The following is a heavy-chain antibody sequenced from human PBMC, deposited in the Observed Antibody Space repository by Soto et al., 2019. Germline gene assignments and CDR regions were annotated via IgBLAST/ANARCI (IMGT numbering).Heavy chain of an antibody. CDR3: ARGFSYYDFWSGYYPSYSYYYMEV. CDR2: TYYRSKWYN. D-gene: IGHD3-3*01. Sequence: SQTLSLTCAISGDSVSSNSAAWNWIRQSPSRGLEWLGRTYYRSKWYNDYAVSVKSRITINPDTSKNQFSLQLNSVTPEDTAVYYCARGFSYYDFWSGYYPSYSYYYMEVWGKGTTVTVSS. V-gene: IGHV6-1*01. J-gene: IGHJ6*03. CDR1: GDSVSSNSAA.